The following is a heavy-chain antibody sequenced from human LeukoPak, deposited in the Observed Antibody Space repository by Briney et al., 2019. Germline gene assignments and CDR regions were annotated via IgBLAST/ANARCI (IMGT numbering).Heavy chain of an antibody. J-gene: IGHJ4*02. Sequence: GGSLRLSCAASGFTFSSYSMNWVRQAPGKGLEWVSSISSSSSYIYYADSVKGRFTISRDNAKNSLYLQMNSLRAEDTAVYYCARELPMYSSSSGDDYWGQGTLVTVSS. D-gene: IGHD6-6*01. CDR3: ARELPMYSSSSGDDY. CDR1: GFTFSSYS. CDR2: ISSSSSYI. V-gene: IGHV3-21*01.